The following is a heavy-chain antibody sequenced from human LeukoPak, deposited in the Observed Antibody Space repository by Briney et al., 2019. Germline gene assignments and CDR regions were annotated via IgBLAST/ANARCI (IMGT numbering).Heavy chain of an antibody. CDR1: GFTFSSYG. CDR3: AKESAAGPRRGGIDY. V-gene: IGHV3-30*18. J-gene: IGHJ4*02. Sequence: PGGSLRLSCAASGFTFSSYGMHWVRQAPGKGLEWVAVISYDGSNKYYADSVKGRFTNSRDNSKNTLYLQTNSLRAEDTAVYYCAKESAAGPRRGGIDYWGQGTLVTVSS. D-gene: IGHD6-13*01. CDR2: ISYDGSNK.